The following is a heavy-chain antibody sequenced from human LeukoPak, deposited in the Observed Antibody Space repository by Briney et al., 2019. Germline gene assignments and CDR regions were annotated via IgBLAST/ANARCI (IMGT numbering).Heavy chain of an antibody. J-gene: IGHJ3*02. CDR2: ISGSGGST. Sequence: GGSLRLSCAASGFTFSSYAMSWVRQAPGKGLEWVSAISGSGGSTYYADSVKGRFTISRDNSKNTLYLQMNSLRAEDTAVYYCAKDGLFLAYCGGDCYHDAFDIWGQGTMVTVSS. D-gene: IGHD2-21*02. CDR3: AKDGLFLAYCGGDCYHDAFDI. CDR1: GFTFSSYA. V-gene: IGHV3-23*01.